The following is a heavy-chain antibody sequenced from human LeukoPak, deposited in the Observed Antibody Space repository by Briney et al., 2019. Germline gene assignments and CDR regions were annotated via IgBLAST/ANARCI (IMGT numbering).Heavy chain of an antibody. J-gene: IGHJ5*01. CDR2: ISFDGSNK. CDR1: GFTFSSYT. CDR3: ARETSSSGWFDY. D-gene: IGHD6-19*01. Sequence: GGSLRLSCAASGFTFSSYTIHWVRQAPGKGLERVAVISFDGSNKYYADSVKGRFSISRDNSKNTLYLQMNSLGAEDTAVYYCARETSSSGWFDYWGQGTLVTVSS. V-gene: IGHV3-30-3*01.